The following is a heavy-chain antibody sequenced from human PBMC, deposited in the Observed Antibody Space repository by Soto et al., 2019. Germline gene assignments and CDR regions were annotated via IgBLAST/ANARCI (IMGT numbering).Heavy chain of an antibody. CDR1: GVSINNNY. D-gene: IGHD3-16*02. CDR3: ARGNYDYFGGNYRYVGGAFDI. CDR2: IYFSGIT. V-gene: IGHV4-59*01. J-gene: IGHJ3*02. Sequence: QVQLQQSGPGLVRPSETLSLSCTVSGVSINNNYWSWVRQPPGKGLEWIGDIYFSGITNYNPSLKRRVSISVDTSKDQVCLKLTSVTAADTAIYYGARGNYDYFGGNYRYVGGAFDIWGPGTVVTVSS.